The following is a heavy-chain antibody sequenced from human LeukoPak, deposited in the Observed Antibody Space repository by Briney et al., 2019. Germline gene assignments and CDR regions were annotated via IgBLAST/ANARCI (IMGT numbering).Heavy chain of an antibody. CDR3: ARGPGPADDGGGYCFDY. CDR2: INPSGGST. Sequence: ASVKVSCKASGYTFISYGISWVRQAPGQGLEWMGVINPSGGSTTSAQKFQGRVTMTRDTSTSTVYMELRSLRSEDTAVYYCARGPGPADDGGGYCFDYWGQGTLVTVSS. J-gene: IGHJ4*02. V-gene: IGHV1-46*01. CDR1: GYTFISYG. D-gene: IGHD3-22*01.